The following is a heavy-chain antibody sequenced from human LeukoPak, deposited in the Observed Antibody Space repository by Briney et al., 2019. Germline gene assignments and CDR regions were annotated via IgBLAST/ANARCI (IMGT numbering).Heavy chain of an antibody. Sequence: ASVKVSCKASGYSFIGYYMHWVRQAPGQGLEWMGWINPNSAGTNYAQKFQARVTMTSDTSISTAYMELSRLRSDDTAVYYCARSSAAWYFFDYWGQETLVTVSS. CDR3: ARSSAAWYFFDY. V-gene: IGHV1-2*02. J-gene: IGHJ4*02. CDR1: GYSFIGYY. CDR2: INPNSAGT. D-gene: IGHD6-13*01.